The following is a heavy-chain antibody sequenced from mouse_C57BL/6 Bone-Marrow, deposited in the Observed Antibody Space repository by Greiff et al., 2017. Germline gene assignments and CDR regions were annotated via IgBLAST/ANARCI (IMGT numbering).Heavy chain of an antibody. CDR2: INPYNGDT. Sequence: EVMLVESGPELVKPGDSVKISCKASGYSFTGYFMNWVMQSHGKSLEWIGRINPYNGDTFYNQKFKGKATLTVEKSSSTAHMELRSLTSEDSAVYYCARTYYYAMDYWGQGTSVTVSS. V-gene: IGHV1-20*01. CDR1: GYSFTGYF. CDR3: ARTYYYAMDY. J-gene: IGHJ4*01.